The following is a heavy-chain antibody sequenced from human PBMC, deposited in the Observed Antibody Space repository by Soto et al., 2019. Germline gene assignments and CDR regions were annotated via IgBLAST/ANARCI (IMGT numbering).Heavy chain of an antibody. D-gene: IGHD3-3*01. V-gene: IGHV3-7*01. CDR2: IKQDGSEK. Sequence: GGSLRLSCAASGFTFSSYWMSWVRQAPGKGLEWVANIKQDGSEKYYVDSVKGRFTISRDNAKNSLYLQMNSLRAEDTAVYYCARVDVLRFLPNAFDIWGQGTMVTVSS. J-gene: IGHJ3*02. CDR3: ARVDVLRFLPNAFDI. CDR1: GFTFSSYW.